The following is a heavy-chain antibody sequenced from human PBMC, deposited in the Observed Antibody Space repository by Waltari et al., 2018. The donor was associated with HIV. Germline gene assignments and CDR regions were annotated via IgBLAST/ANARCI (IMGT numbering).Heavy chain of an antibody. J-gene: IGHJ4*02. V-gene: IGHV3-15*01. CDR1: GFAFKQYW. CDR2: IKSKQSGGTV. D-gene: IGHD3-22*01. CDR3: TTGSSGAEDY. Sequence: EVQLVESGGGLVKPGESLRVSCAASGFAFKQYWMSWFRQAQEKGLEWVGRIKSKQSGGTVDYAAPVKGRFTISRDDSKNMMYLQMDSLESEDTAVYYCTTGSSGAEDYWGQGTLVTVSS.